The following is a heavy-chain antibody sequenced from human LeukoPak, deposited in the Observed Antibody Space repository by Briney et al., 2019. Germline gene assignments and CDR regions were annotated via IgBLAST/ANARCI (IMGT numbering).Heavy chain of an antibody. CDR3: ASRGYNTDAFDI. Sequence: GASVKVSCKVSEYTLTDLSMHWVRQAPGQGLEWMGGIIPIFGTANYAQKFQGSVTITADESTSTAYMELSSLRSEDTAVYYCASRGYNTDAFDIWGQGTMVTVSS. CDR2: IIPIFGTA. J-gene: IGHJ3*02. D-gene: IGHD1-1*01. CDR1: EYTLTDLS. V-gene: IGHV1-69*13.